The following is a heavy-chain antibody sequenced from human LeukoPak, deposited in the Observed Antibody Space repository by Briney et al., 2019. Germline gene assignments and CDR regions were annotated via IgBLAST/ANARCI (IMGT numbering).Heavy chain of an antibody. J-gene: IGHJ6*03. CDR3: ARDQGETVYCSSTSCYPTGSMGYMDV. Sequence: ASVKVSCKASGYTFTSYYMHWVRQAPGQGREWRGWINPNSGGTNYAQKFQGRVTMTRDTSISTAYMELSRMRSDDTAVYYCARDQGETVYCSSTSCYPTGSMGYMDVWGKGTTVTVSS. CDR1: GYTFTSYY. CDR2: INPNSGGT. D-gene: IGHD2-2*01. V-gene: IGHV1-2*02.